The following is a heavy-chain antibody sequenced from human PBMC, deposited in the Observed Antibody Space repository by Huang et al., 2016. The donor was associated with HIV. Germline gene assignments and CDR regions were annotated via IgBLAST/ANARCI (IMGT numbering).Heavy chain of an antibody. J-gene: IGHJ3*02. CDR3: TRSFLEWLAGAFDI. CDR2: FNPNSGGT. V-gene: IGHV1-2*02. Sequence: QVQLVQSGAEVKKPGASVKVSCKASGYTFTGYYMHWVRQAHGKGLEWMGWFNPNSGGTNYAQKFQGRVTMTRYTSISTAYMELSRLRSDDTAVYYCTRSFLEWLAGAFDIWGQGTMVTVSS. CDR1: GYTFTGYY. D-gene: IGHD3-3*02.